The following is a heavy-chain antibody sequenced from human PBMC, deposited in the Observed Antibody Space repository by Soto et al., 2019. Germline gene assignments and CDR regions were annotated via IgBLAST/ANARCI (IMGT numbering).Heavy chain of an antibody. V-gene: IGHV4-39*01. CDR1: GGSISSSSYY. J-gene: IGHJ5*02. CDR2: IYYSGST. CDR3: DSSGYDNWFDP. Sequence: SETLSLTYTVAGGSISSSSYYWGWIRQPPGKGLEWIGSIYYSGSTYYNPSLKSRVTISVDTSKNQFSLKLSSVTAADTAVYYYDSSGYDNWFDPWGQGTLVTVSS. D-gene: IGHD5-12*01.